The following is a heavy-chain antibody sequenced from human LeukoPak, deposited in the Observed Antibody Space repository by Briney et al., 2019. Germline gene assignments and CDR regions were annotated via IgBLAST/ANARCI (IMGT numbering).Heavy chain of an antibody. CDR1: GGSISGHY. Sequence: SETLSLTCTVSGGSISGHYWSWIRQPPGEGLEWIGNIYYSGSTNYNPSLKSRLTISVDTSKNQFSLKLSSVTAADTAVYYCARHSSGWYYVDYWGQGTLVTVSS. CDR3: ARHSSGWYYVDY. D-gene: IGHD6-19*01. CDR2: IYYSGST. J-gene: IGHJ4*02. V-gene: IGHV4-59*11.